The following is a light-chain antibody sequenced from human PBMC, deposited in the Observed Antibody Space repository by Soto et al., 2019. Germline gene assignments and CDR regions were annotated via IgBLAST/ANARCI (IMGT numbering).Light chain of an antibody. J-gene: IGKJ2*01. CDR3: QQYNSDPPMYT. CDR2: KAS. V-gene: IGKV1-5*03. CDR1: QSIGSL. Sequence: DIQMTQSPSTLSASVGDRVTITCRASQSIGSLLAWYQQNSGKAPKLLIYKASSLESGVPSRFSGSGSGTEFTLTISGLQPDDFATYYYQQYNSDPPMYTFGQGTKLEIK.